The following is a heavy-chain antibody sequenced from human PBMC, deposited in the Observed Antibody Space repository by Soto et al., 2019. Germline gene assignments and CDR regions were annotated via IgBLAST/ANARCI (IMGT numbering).Heavy chain of an antibody. CDR2: ISYSGST. V-gene: IGHV4-59*01. CDR3: VRDGAATGSVYLDY. D-gene: IGHD6-13*01. CDR1: GGSISGYF. J-gene: IGHJ4*02. Sequence: QVQLQESGPGLVKPSETLSLTCTVSGGSISGYFWSWIRQPPGKGLEWIGYISYSGSTNYNSSLKSRVNLSIDPSKNQVSLRLTSVTAADTAVYYCVRDGAATGSVYLDYWGQGTLVTVSS.